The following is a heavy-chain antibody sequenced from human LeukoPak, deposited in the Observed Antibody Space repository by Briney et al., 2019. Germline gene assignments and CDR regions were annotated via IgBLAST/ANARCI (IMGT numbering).Heavy chain of an antibody. V-gene: IGHV3-20*04. D-gene: IGHD5-18*01. J-gene: IGHJ6*03. CDR3: ARDSGYSYGIHYYYYMDV. CDR1: GFTSDDYG. CDR2: INWNGGST. Sequence: GGPLRLSCAASGFTSDDYGMSWVRQAPGKGLEWVSGINWNGGSTGYADSVKGRFTISRDNAKNSLYLQMNSLRAEDTALYYCARDSGYSYGIHYYYYMDVWGKGTTVTVSS.